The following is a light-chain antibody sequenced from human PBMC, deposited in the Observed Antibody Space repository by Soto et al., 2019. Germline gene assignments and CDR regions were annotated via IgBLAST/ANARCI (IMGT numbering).Light chain of an antibody. Sequence: QSALTQPASVSGSPGQSITISCTGTSSDVGGYNYVSWYQQYPGKAPKLMIYDVDTRPSGVSNRFSGSKSGNTASLTISGLQADDEAEYYCSSYTNSNTLVFGSGTKVTVL. CDR3: SSYTNSNTLV. CDR2: DVD. J-gene: IGLJ1*01. CDR1: SSDVGGYNY. V-gene: IGLV2-14*01.